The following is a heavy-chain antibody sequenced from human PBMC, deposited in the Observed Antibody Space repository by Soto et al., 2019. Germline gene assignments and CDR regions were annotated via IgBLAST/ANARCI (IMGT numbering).Heavy chain of an antibody. Sequence: QVQLVQSGAEVKKPGSSVKVSCKASGGPFSSYAISWVRQAPGQGLEWMGGIIPIFGTANYAQKFQGRVTITADESTSTAYMELSSLRSEDTAVYYCAKGGASGSYYVIDYWGQGTLVTVSS. CDR1: GGPFSSYA. CDR3: AKGGASGSYYVIDY. CDR2: IIPIFGTA. J-gene: IGHJ4*02. V-gene: IGHV1-69*01. D-gene: IGHD1-26*01.